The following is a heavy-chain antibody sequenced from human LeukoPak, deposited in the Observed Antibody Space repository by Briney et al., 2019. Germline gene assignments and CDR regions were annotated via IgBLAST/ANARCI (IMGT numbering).Heavy chain of an antibody. D-gene: IGHD2-2*03. CDR3: SRLEIVVEPAAIVS. CDR2: IYYSGST. CDR1: GGSISSSSYY. J-gene: IGHJ4*02. Sequence: PSETLSLTCTVSGGSISSSSYYWGWIRQPPGKGLEWIGSIYYSGSTYYNPSLKSRVTISVDTSKNQFSLKLSSVTAADTAVYYCSRLEIVVEPAAIVSWGQGTLVTVSS. V-gene: IGHV4-39*07.